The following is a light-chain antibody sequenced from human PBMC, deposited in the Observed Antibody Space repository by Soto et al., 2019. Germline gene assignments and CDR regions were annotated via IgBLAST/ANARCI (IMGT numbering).Light chain of an antibody. CDR2: SNK. CDR1: RSNIGGNH. J-gene: IGLJ1*01. V-gene: IGLV1-44*01. CDR3: SAWDDTLKSNI. Sequence: QLVLTQPSSASGTPGQSVTISCSGSRSNIGGNHVSWYQQFPGTAPKLLIYSNKQRASGVPDRFSGSRSGTSASLAISGLQSEDEADYFCSAWDDTLKSNIFGSGTKLTVL.